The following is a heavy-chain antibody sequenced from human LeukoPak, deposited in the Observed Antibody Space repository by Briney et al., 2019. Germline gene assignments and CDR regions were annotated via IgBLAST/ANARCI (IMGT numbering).Heavy chain of an antibody. J-gene: IGHJ4*02. CDR1: GFTFSSYA. Sequence: GGSLRLSCSASGFTFSSYAMHWVRQAPGKGLEYVSVISSNGGSTYYADSVKGRFTIPRDNSKNTLYLQVSSLRPEDTAVYYCVKDFRPYDILTGYPDYWGQGTLVTVSS. D-gene: IGHD3-9*01. CDR3: VKDFRPYDILTGYPDY. V-gene: IGHV3-64D*06. CDR2: ISSNGGST.